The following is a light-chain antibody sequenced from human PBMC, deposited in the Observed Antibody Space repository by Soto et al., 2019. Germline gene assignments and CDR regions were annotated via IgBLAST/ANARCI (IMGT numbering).Light chain of an antibody. V-gene: IGKV3-20*01. J-gene: IGKJ5*01. CDR1: QSVTASH. Sequence: ENVLTQSPGTLSLFPGERATLSCRARQSVTASHLAWYQHKPGQAPRLLIYAASSRATGIPDRFSGSGSGTDFTLTISRLEPEDFAVYYCQQYGSSPNTFGQGTRLEIK. CDR2: AAS. CDR3: QQYGSSPNT.